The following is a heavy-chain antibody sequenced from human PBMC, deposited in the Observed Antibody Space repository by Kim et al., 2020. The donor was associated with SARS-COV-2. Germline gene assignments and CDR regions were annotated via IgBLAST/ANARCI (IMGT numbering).Heavy chain of an antibody. J-gene: IGHJ4*02. V-gene: IGHV4-59*01. CDR2: IYYSGST. CDR3: ARTSKRWWHIFDY. Sequence: SETLSLTCTVSGGSISSYYWSWIRQPPGKGLEWIGYIYYSGSTNYNPSLKSRVTISVDTSKNQFSLKLSSVTAADTAVYYCARTSKRWWHIFDYWGQGTLVTVSS. D-gene: IGHD5-18*01. CDR1: GGSISSYY.